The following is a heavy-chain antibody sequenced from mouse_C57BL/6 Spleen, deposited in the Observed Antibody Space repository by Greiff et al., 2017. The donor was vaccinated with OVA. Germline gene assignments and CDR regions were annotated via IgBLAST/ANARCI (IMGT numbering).Heavy chain of an antibody. V-gene: IGHV5-6*01. CDR3: ARHVRTDYDVGFAY. J-gene: IGHJ3*01. Sequence: EVMLVESGGDLVKPGGSLKLSCAASGFTFSSYGMSWVRQTPDKRLEWVATISSGGSYTYYPDSVKGRFTISRGNAKNTLYLQMSSLKSEDTAMYYCARHVRTDYDVGFAYWGQGTLVTVSA. CDR1: GFTFSSYG. CDR2: ISSGGSYT. D-gene: IGHD2-4*01.